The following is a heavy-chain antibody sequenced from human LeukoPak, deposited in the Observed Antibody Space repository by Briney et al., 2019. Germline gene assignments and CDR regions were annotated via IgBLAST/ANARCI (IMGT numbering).Heavy chain of an antibody. Sequence: SVKVSCKASGGTFSSYAISRVRQAPGQGLEWMGRIIPILGIANYAQKFQGRVTITADKSTSTAYMELSSLRSEDTAVYYCARDPGRTVAGYTFDYWGQGTLVTVSS. CDR3: ARDPGRTVAGYTFDY. J-gene: IGHJ4*02. D-gene: IGHD6-19*01. V-gene: IGHV1-69*04. CDR1: GGTFSSYA. CDR2: IIPILGIA.